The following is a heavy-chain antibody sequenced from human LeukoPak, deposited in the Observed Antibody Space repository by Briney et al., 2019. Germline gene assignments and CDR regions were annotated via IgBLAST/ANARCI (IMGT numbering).Heavy chain of an antibody. CDR1: GFTFSNAW. V-gene: IGHV3-15*01. CDR3: TTALLIGDFWSGYYPDY. J-gene: IGHJ4*02. D-gene: IGHD3-3*01. CDR2: IKSKTDGGTT. Sequence: GGSLRLSCAASGFTFSNAWMSWVRQAPGKGLEWVGRIKSKTDGGTTDYAAPVKGRFTISRDDSKNTLYLQMSSLKTEDTAVYYCTTALLIGDFWSGYYPDYWGQGTLVTVSS.